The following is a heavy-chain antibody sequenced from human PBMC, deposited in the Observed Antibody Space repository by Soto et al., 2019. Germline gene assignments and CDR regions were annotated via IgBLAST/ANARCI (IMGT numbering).Heavy chain of an antibody. Sequence: GSLGPSCPASGFTFSSYGMHWVRQAPGKRLEWVAVISYDGSNKYYADSVKGRFTISRDNSKNTLYLQMNSLRAEDTAVYYCAKERVLGYYFDYWGQGTLVTVS. CDR2: ISYDGSNK. CDR3: AKERVLGYYFDY. CDR1: GFTFSSYG. J-gene: IGHJ4*02. V-gene: IGHV3-30*18. D-gene: IGHD6-6*01.